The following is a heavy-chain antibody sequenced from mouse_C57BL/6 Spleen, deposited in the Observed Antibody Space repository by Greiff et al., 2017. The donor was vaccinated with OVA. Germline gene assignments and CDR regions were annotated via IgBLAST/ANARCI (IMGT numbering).Heavy chain of an antibody. CDR3: AREKYYGSSPHWYFDV. Sequence: QVQLQQSGPELVKPGASVKISCKASGYAFSSSWMNWVKQRPGKGLEWIGRIYPGDGDTNYNGKFKGKATLTADKSSSTAYMQLSSLTSEDSAVYFCAREKYYGSSPHWYFDVWGTGTTVTVSS. CDR1: GYAFSSSW. D-gene: IGHD1-1*01. J-gene: IGHJ1*03. V-gene: IGHV1-82*01. CDR2: IYPGDGDT.